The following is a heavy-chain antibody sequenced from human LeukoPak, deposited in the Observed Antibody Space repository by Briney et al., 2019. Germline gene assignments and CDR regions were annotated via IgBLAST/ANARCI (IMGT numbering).Heavy chain of an antibody. V-gene: IGHV4-39*01. CDR3: ARPSGYGGSDAFDI. D-gene: IGHD5-12*01. Sequence: SETLSLTCTVSGGSISSGSYYWSWIRQPAGKGLEWIGSIYYSGSTYYNPSLKSRVTISVDTSKNQFSLKLSSVTAADTAVYYCARPSGYGGSDAFDIWGQGTMVTVSS. CDR1: GGSISSGSYY. CDR2: IYYSGST. J-gene: IGHJ3*02.